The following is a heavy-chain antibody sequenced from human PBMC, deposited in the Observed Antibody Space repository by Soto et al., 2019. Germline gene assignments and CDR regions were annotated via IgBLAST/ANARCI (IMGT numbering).Heavy chain of an antibody. D-gene: IGHD3-22*01. V-gene: IGHV1-69*01. CDR2: IIPVFGTT. J-gene: IGHJ4*02. CDR3: ARGGSGYVWFNEY. Sequence: QEQLVQSGAEVKKPGSSVKVSCKDSGGLFSSYAISWVRQAPGQGLEWMGGIIPVFGTTYYAQNFQVRVTITADESTNTAYMELNSLKSEDTAMYYCARGGSGYVWFNEYWGQGTLVTVSS. CDR1: GGLFSSYA.